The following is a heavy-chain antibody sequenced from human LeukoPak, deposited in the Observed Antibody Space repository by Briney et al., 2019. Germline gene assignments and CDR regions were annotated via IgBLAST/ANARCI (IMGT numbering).Heavy chain of an antibody. CDR3: ARVLRYCSGGNCYSGGLGYMDV. Sequence: GGSLRPSCAASGFTFSSYWMSWVRQAPGKGLEWVANIKQDGSEKYYVDSVKGRFTISRDNAKNSLFLQMNSLGAEDTAVYYCARVLRYCSGGNCYSGGLGYMDVWGKGTTVTIPS. CDR2: IKQDGSEK. CDR1: GFTFSSYW. V-gene: IGHV3-7*03. D-gene: IGHD2-15*01. J-gene: IGHJ6*03.